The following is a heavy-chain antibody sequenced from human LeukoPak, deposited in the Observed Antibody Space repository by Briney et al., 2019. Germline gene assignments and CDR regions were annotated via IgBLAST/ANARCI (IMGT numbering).Heavy chain of an antibody. CDR2: ISYDGSNK. CDR1: GFTFSSYA. J-gene: IGHJ4*02. D-gene: IGHD6-13*01. V-gene: IGHV3-30*03. CDR3: ARAIGSSWYYFDY. Sequence: GGSLRLSCAASGFTFSSYAMSWVRQAPGKGLEWVAVISYDGSNKYYADSVKGRFTISRDNSENTLYLQMNSLRAEDTAVYYCARAIGSSWYYFDYWGQGTLVTVSS.